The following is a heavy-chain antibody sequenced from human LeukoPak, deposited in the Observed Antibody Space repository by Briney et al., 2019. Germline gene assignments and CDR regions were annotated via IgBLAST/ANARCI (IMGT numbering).Heavy chain of an antibody. CDR3: ARGEDGDYYFQH. J-gene: IGHJ1*01. D-gene: IGHD4-17*01. V-gene: IGHV4-59*12. CDR2: IYYSGTT. Sequence: SETPSLTCSVSGGSISPYYWSWIRQPPGKGLEWIGYIYYSGTTNYNPSLKSRVTISVDTSKNQFSLKLSSVTAADTAVYYCARGEDGDYYFQHWGQGTLVTVSS. CDR1: GGSISPYY.